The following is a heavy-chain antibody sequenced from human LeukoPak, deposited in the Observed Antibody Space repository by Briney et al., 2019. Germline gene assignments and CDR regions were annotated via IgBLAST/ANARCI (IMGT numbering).Heavy chain of an antibody. CDR3: ARAVVRCSSTSCLTYYMDV. CDR2: ISYDGSNK. V-gene: IGHV3-30*07. CDR1: GFTFSSYA. J-gene: IGHJ6*03. Sequence: GGSLRLSCAASGFTFSSYAMQWVRQAPGKGLEWVAVISYDGSNKYYADSVKGRFTISRDNSKNTLYLQMNSLRAEDTAVYYCARAVVRCSSTSCLTYYMDVWGKGTTVTVSS. D-gene: IGHD2-2*01.